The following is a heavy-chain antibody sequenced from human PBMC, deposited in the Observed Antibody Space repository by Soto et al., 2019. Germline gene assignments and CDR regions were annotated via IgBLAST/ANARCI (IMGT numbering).Heavy chain of an antibody. V-gene: IGHV3-30*18. J-gene: IGHJ6*02. CDR1: GFTFSSYG. Sequence: GGSLRLSCAASGFTFSSYGVHWVRQAPGKGLEWVAVISYDGSNKYYADSVKGRFTISRDNSKNTLYLQMNSLRAEDTAVYYCAKDLIDCSSTSCELYYYYYYGMDVWGQGTTVTVSS. CDR2: ISYDGSNK. D-gene: IGHD2-2*01. CDR3: AKDLIDCSSTSCELYYYYYYGMDV.